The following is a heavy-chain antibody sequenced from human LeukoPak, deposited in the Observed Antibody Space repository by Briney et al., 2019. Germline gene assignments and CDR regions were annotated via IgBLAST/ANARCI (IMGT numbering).Heavy chain of an antibody. V-gene: IGHV3-7*03. CDR2: IKQGGSEQ. CDR1: GFPFSSYW. CDR3: AKVDGYNSGWYDS. Sequence: GGSLRLSCVASGFPFSSYWMTWVRQAPGKGLEWVANIKQGGSEQYYVNSVKGRFTISRDNARNSLYLQMNSLRAEDTALYYCAKVDGYNSGWYDSWGQGTLVTVSS. J-gene: IGHJ5*01. D-gene: IGHD6-19*01.